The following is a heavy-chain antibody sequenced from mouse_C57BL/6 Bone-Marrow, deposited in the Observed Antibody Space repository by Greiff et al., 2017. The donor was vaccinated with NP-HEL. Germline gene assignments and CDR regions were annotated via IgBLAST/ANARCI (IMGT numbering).Heavy chain of an antibody. V-gene: IGHV2-9-1*01. J-gene: IGHJ1*03. Sequence: QVQLKESGPGLVAPSQSLSITCTVSGFSLTSYAISWVRQSPGKGLEWLGVIWTGGGTNYNSALKSRLSISKDNSKSQVFLKMNSLQTDDTARYYCARNPPTGSLWYFDVWGTGTTVTVSS. D-gene: IGHD1-1*01. CDR2: IWTGGGT. CDR1: GFSLTSYA. CDR3: ARNPPTGSLWYFDV.